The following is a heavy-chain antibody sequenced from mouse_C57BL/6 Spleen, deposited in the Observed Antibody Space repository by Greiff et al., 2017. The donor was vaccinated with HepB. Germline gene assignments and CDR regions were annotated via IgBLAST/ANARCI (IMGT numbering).Heavy chain of an antibody. CDR2: ISDGGSYT. CDR1: GFTFSSYA. V-gene: IGHV5-4*01. D-gene: IGHD2-4*01. Sequence: EVMLVESGGGLVKPGGSLKLSCAASGFTFSSYAMSWVRQTPEKRLEWVAAISDGGSYTYYPDNVKGRFTISRDNAKNNLYLQMSHLKSEDTAMYYCARDDDYGGYFDYWGQGTTLTVSS. CDR3: ARDDDYGGYFDY. J-gene: IGHJ2*01.